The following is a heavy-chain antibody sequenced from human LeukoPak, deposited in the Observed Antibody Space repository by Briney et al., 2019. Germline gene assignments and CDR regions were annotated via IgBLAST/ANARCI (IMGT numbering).Heavy chain of an antibody. CDR1: GGTFSSYA. CDR3: ARLRITMVRGVLMQPSMDV. J-gene: IGHJ6*02. V-gene: IGHV1-18*01. D-gene: IGHD3-10*01. Sequence: GSSVKVSCKASGGTFSSYAISWVRQAPGQGLEWMGWISVYNGNTSFAQNLQDRVIVTTDTSTTTAYMELRRLKSDDTAIYYCARLRITMVRGVLMQPSMDVWGQGTTVIVSS. CDR2: ISVYNGNT.